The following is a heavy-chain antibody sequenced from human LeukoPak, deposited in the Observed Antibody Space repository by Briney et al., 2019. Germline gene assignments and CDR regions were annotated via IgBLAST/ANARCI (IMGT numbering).Heavy chain of an antibody. D-gene: IGHD2-21*02. CDR1: GFIFSHYG. V-gene: IGHV3-30*02. J-gene: IGHJ4*02. CDR3: AKGFRLNDFSFES. CDR2: IMYDGSSK. Sequence: GGSLRLSCVASGFIFSHYGMHWVRQAPGKGLEWVAFIMYDGSSKSIGDSVKGRFSISRDNPSNTLYLEMNSLRVEDTAVYYCAKGFRLNDFSFESWGQGTLVTVSS.